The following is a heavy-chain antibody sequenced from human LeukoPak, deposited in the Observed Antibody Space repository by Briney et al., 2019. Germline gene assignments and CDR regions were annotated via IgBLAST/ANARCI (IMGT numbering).Heavy chain of an antibody. J-gene: IGHJ4*02. CDR2: ISYDGSNK. V-gene: IGHV3-30*01. CDR1: GFNVSNHY. D-gene: IGHD6-6*01. CDR3: ARARGQLVVPIWFDY. Sequence: GGSLRLSCAASGFNVSNHYMSWVRQAPGKGLEWVAVISYDGSNKYYADSVKGRFTISRDNSKNTLYLQMNSLRAEDTAVYYCARARGQLVVPIWFDYWGQGTLVTVSS.